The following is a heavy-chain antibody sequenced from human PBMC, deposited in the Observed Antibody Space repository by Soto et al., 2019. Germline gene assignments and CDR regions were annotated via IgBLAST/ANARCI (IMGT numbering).Heavy chain of an antibody. CDR2: ISAGGVDT. J-gene: IGHJ4*02. CDR3: ATTAPYSTTWYSTPVY. D-gene: IGHD6-13*01. Sequence: EVQLLESGGGLVQSGGSLRLSCAASGFNFRIYAMTWVRQAPGKGLEWVSTISAGGVDTYYVDSAKGRFTISRDNSKNTLYLQMSSLRAEDTALYYCATTAPYSTTWYSTPVYWGQGTLVTVSS. V-gene: IGHV3-23*01. CDR1: GFNFRIYA.